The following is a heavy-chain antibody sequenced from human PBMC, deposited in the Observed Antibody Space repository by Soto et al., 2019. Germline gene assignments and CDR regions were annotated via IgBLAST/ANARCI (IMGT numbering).Heavy chain of an antibody. CDR3: ARLVTIFGVVNYYGMDV. CDR1: GFTFSNYG. D-gene: IGHD3-3*01. J-gene: IGHJ6*02. Sequence: GGSLRLSCAASGFTFSNYGMHWVRQAPGKGLEWMAVISSDGNNKYYADSVKGRFTISRDNSKNTLYLQMDSLRAEDTAVYYCARLVTIFGVVNYYGMDVWGQGSTVTVSS. V-gene: IGHV3-30*03. CDR2: ISSDGNNK.